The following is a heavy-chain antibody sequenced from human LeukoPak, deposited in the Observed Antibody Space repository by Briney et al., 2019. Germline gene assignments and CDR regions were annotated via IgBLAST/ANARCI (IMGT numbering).Heavy chain of an antibody. Sequence: GGSLRLSCAASGFTFSSYAMHWVRQAPGKGLEWVAVISYGGSNKYYADSVKGKFTISRDDSKNTLYLHMSSLRPEDTAIYYCYCRDDLPAWGQGTLVTISS. CDR1: GFTFSSYA. CDR3: YCRDDLPA. J-gene: IGHJ5*02. V-gene: IGHV3-30*14. CDR2: ISYGGSNK. D-gene: IGHD5-24*01.